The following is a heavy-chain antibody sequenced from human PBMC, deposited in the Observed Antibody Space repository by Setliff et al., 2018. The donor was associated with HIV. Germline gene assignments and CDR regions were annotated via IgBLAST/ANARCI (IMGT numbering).Heavy chain of an antibody. Sequence: SETLSLTCSVSGDSISRYYWSWIRQPPGKGLEWIGYIDYRGSTSYNPSLRSRVTISEDTSKEQISLRLRFVTAADTAVYYCARGLATGLYYYYYYMDVWGKGTTVTVSS. CDR2: IDYRGST. V-gene: IGHV4-59*01. D-gene: IGHD1-1*01. CDR3: ARGLATGLYYYYYYMDV. J-gene: IGHJ6*03. CDR1: GDSISRYY.